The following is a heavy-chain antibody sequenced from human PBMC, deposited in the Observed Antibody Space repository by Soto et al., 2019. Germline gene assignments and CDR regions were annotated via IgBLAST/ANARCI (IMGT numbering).Heavy chain of an antibody. V-gene: IGHV1-69*01. D-gene: IGHD2-21*02. CDR2: IIPIFGTA. J-gene: IGHJ2*01. Sequence: QVQLVQSGAEVKKPGSSVKVSCKASGCTFSSYAISWVRQASGHGLEWMGGIIPIFGTANYAQKFQGRDTITADESTITAYMELISLRSEDTAVYYCARSLLAECEGDCKGPCYFDLWGRGTLVTVSS. CDR1: GCTFSSYA. CDR3: ARSLLAECEGDCKGPCYFDL.